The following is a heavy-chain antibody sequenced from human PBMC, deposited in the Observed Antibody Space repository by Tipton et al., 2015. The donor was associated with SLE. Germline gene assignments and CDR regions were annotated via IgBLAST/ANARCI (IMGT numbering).Heavy chain of an antibody. V-gene: IGHV1-18*01. CDR3: ARAGWQLADAFDI. D-gene: IGHD6-6*01. Sequence: QSGAEVKKPGASVKVSCKASGYTFTSNGINWVRQAPGQGLEWMGWSSTYIANTNYAQKFQGGVTMTTDTSTSTAYMELRSLRSDDTAVYYCARAGWQLADAFDIWGQGTMVTVSS. J-gene: IGHJ3*02. CDR1: GYTFTSNG. CDR2: SSTYIANT.